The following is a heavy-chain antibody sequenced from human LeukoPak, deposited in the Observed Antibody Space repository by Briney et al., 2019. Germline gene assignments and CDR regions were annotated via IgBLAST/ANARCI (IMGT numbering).Heavy chain of an antibody. J-gene: IGHJ5*02. D-gene: IGHD2-2*01. CDR3: ARGQVPAARGYNWFDP. V-gene: IGHV4-34*01. CDR2: INARGGT. Sequence: SETLSLTCAVYGWSFNDYYWNWIRHPPGKGLEWIGEINARGGTNYNPSLKSRVNISVDTSKKQFSLRLTSMIAADTALYYCARGQVPAARGYNWFDPWGQGTLVTVSS. CDR1: GWSFNDYY.